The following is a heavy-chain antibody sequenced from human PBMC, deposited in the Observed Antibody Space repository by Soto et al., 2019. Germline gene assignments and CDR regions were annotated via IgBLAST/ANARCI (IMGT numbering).Heavy chain of an antibody. D-gene: IGHD6-6*01. J-gene: IGHJ4*02. CDR3: AKGTTAYSSSLVFDY. CDR1: GFTFSSYA. V-gene: IGHV3-23*01. Sequence: GGSLRLSCAASGFTFSSYAMSWVRQAPGKGLEWVSAISGSGGSTYYADSVKGRFTISRDNSKNTLYLQMNSLRAEDTAVYYCAKGTTAYSSSLVFDYWGQGTLVTSPQ. CDR2: ISGSGGST.